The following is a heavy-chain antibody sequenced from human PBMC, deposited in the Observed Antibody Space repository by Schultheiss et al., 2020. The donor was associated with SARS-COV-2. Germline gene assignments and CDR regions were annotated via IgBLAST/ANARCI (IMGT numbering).Heavy chain of an antibody. J-gene: IGHJ4*02. CDR1: GFSLSTSGVG. CDR2: INHSGST. D-gene: IGHD3-10*01. V-gene: IGHV4-39*07. Sequence: SGPTLVKPTQTLTLTCTFSGFSLSTSGVGVGWIRQPPGKGLEWIGEINHSGSTNYNPSLKSRVTISVDTSKNQFSLKLSSVTAADTAVYYCASLPYGSGIFDYWGQGTLVTVSS. CDR3: ASLPYGSGIFDY.